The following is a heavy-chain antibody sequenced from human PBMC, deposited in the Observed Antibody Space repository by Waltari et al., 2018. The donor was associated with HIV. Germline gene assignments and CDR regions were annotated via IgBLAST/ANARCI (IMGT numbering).Heavy chain of an antibody. J-gene: IGHJ3*02. CDR3: ARAHMITFGGVIALNAFDI. Sequence: QVQLQESGPGLVKPSQTLSLTCTVSGGSISSGGYYWSWIRQHPGKGLEWIGYIYYSGSTYYNPSLKGRVTISVDTSKNQFSLKLSSVTAADTAVYYCARAHMITFGGVIALNAFDIWGQGTMVTVSS. D-gene: IGHD3-16*02. V-gene: IGHV4-31*03. CDR1: GGSISSGGYY. CDR2: IYYSGST.